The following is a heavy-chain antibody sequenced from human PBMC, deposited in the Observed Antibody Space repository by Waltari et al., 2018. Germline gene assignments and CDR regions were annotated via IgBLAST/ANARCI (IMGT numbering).Heavy chain of an antibody. CDR3: AKDPPGSYYEGFDE. CDR2: ISGSGADT. J-gene: IGHJ3*01. CDR1: GFRFSLYG. D-gene: IGHD1-26*01. V-gene: IGHV3-23*01. Sequence: TASGFRFSLYGMSWVRQAPGKGLEWVSAISGSGADTFYADSVKDRFVISRDNSKNTVFLEMNSLRAEDTALYYCAKDPPGSYYEGFDEWGQGTMVTVSS.